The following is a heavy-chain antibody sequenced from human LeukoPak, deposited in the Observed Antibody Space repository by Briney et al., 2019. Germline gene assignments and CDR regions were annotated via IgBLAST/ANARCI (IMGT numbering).Heavy chain of an antibody. Sequence: GSLRLSCAASGFTFSNAWMSWVRQAPGKGLEWVSSISSSSSYIYYADSVKGRFTISRDNAKNSLYLQMNSLRAEDTAVYYCARGGSAMARVDYWGQGTLVTVSS. CDR2: ISSSSSYI. CDR3: ARGGSAMARVDY. J-gene: IGHJ4*02. V-gene: IGHV3-21*01. CDR1: GFTFSNAW. D-gene: IGHD5-18*01.